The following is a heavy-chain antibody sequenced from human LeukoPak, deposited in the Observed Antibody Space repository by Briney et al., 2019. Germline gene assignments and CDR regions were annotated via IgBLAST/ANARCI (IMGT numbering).Heavy chain of an antibody. CDR3: ARDFSRVPDY. V-gene: IGHV3-21*01. CDR2: ISSGSDYI. D-gene: IGHD2-2*01. CDR1: GFTFSSYS. J-gene: IGHJ4*02. Sequence: GGSLRLSCAASGFTFSSYSMNWVRQAPGKGLEWVSFISSGSDYIYYADSVKGRFTISRDNAKNSLYLQMNSPRAEDTAVYYCARDFSRVPDYWGQGTPVTVSS.